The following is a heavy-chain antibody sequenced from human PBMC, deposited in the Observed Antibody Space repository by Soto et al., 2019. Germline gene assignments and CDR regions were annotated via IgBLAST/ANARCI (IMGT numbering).Heavy chain of an antibody. V-gene: IGHV1-2*04. CDR1: GYTFTGYY. CDR3: ARSLVHYGSGSYPFDY. D-gene: IGHD3-10*01. J-gene: IGHJ4*02. CDR2: INPNSGGT. Sequence: ASVKVSCKASGYTFTGYYMHWVRQAPGQGLEWMGWINPNSGGTNYAQKFQGWVTMTRDTSISTAYMELSRLRSDDTAVYYCARSLVHYGSGSYPFDYWGQGTLVTVSS.